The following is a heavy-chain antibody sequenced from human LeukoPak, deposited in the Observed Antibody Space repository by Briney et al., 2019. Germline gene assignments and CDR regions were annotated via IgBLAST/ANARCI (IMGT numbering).Heavy chain of an antibody. CDR3: ARAGMVRGDENWFDP. D-gene: IGHD3-10*01. J-gene: IGHJ5*02. CDR2: ISYDGSNK. CDR1: GFTFSSYA. V-gene: IGHV3-30*04. Sequence: GGSLRLPCAASGFTFSSYAMHWVRQAPGKGLEWVAVISYDGSNKYYADSVKGRFTISRDNSKNTLYLQMNSLRAEDTAVYYCARAGMVRGDENWFDPWGQGTLVTVSS.